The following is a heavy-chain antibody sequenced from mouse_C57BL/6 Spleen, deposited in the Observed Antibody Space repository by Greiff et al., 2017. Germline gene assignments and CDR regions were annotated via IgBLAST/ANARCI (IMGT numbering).Heavy chain of an antibody. CDR2: IWSDGST. CDR1: GFSLTSYG. Sequence: QVQLQQSGPGLVAPSQSLSITCTVSGFSLTSYGVHWVRQPPGKGLEWLVVIWSDGSTTYNTALKSRLSISKDNSKSQVFLKMNSLQTADTAMYYCARHDSNYGYFDVWGTGTTVTVSS. V-gene: IGHV2-6-1*01. D-gene: IGHD2-5*01. J-gene: IGHJ1*03. CDR3: ARHDSNYGYFDV.